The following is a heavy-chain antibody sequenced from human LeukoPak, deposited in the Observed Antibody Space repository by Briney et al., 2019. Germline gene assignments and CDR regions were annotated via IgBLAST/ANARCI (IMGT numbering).Heavy chain of an antibody. Sequence: SETLSLTCAVYGGSFSGYYWSWIRQPPGKGLEWIGEINHSGSTNYNPSLKSRVTISVDTSKNQFSLKLSSVTAADTAVYYCARARYSGSYSRGYYFDYWGQGTLVTVSS. CDR3: ARARYSGSYSRGYYFDY. CDR2: INHSGST. V-gene: IGHV4-34*01. D-gene: IGHD1-26*01. J-gene: IGHJ4*02. CDR1: GGSFSGYY.